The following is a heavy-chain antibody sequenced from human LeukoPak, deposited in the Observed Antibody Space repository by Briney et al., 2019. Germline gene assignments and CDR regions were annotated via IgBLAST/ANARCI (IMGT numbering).Heavy chain of an antibody. CDR3: ARGTADLRYFDWLLSKYNWFDP. D-gene: IGHD3-9*01. Sequence: GSLRLSCAASGFTFSDYYMSWIRQAPGKGLEWIGEINHSGSTNYNPSLKSRVTISVDTSKNQFSLKLSSVTAADTAVYYCARGTADLRYFDWLLSKYNWFDPWGQGTLVTVSS. J-gene: IGHJ5*02. V-gene: IGHV4-34*01. CDR1: GFTFSDYY. CDR2: INHSGST.